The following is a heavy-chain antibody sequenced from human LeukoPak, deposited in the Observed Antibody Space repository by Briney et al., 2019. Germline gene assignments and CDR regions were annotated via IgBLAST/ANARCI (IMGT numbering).Heavy chain of an antibody. D-gene: IGHD6-19*01. V-gene: IGHV4-38-2*01. Sequence: SETLSLTCEVSGYSINKGYYWAWIRQPPGKGLEWIGNVYHTGSTYYNPSLQSRPTISVDTSKNHFSLRLTSVNAADTAVYYCARVLPGYSAGWSGYFDYWGQGTLVTVSS. CDR1: GYSINKGYY. J-gene: IGHJ4*02. CDR2: VYHTGST. CDR3: ARVLPGYSAGWSGYFDY.